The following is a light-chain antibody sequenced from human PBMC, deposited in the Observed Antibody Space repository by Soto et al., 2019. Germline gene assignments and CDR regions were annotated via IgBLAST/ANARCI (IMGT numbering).Light chain of an antibody. CDR2: LNN. CDR1: SPSIAGNT. Sequence: QSVLTQPPSASGTPGQRVTISCSVSSPSIAGNTVNWYQHVPGTAPKLLIYLNNQRPSGVPDRCSGSKSGTSASLAISALQSEDEAAYYCAAWDDNLHGPIFGGGTKLTVL. V-gene: IGLV1-44*01. CDR3: AAWDDNLHGPI. J-gene: IGLJ2*01.